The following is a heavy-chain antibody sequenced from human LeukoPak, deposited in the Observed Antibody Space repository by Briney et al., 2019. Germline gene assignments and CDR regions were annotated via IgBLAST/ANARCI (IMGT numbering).Heavy chain of an antibody. D-gene: IGHD5-24*01. V-gene: IGHV1-46*01. CDR2: INPSGGST. J-gene: IGHJ4*02. Sequence: ASVKVSCKASGYTFTSYYMHWVRQAPGQGLEWMGIINPSGGSTSYAQRFQGRVTMTRYTSTRTVYMELSSLRSKATAVYYNASRYGYNSYYYDHWGQGTLVTVSS. CDR3: ASRYGYNSYYYDH. CDR1: GYTFTSYY.